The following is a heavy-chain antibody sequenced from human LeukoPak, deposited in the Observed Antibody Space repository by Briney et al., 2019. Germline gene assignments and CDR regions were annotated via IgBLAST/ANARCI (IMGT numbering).Heavy chain of an antibody. CDR2: IIPIFGTA. Sequence: SVKVSCKASGGTFSSYAISWVRQAPGQGLEWMGGIIPIFGTANYAQKFQGRVTITADESTSTAYMELSSLRSEDTAVYYCARASTYYYDSSTPDYYGMDVWGQGTTVTASS. CDR1: GGTFSSYA. J-gene: IGHJ6*02. CDR3: ARASTYYYDSSTPDYYGMDV. V-gene: IGHV1-69*13. D-gene: IGHD3-22*01.